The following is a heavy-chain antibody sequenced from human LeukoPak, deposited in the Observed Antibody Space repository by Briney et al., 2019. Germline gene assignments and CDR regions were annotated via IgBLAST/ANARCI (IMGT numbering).Heavy chain of an antibody. CDR3: ARDGTSTDDY. D-gene: IGHD2-2*01. CDR1: GYTFSNFG. Sequence: ASVKVSCKASGYTFSNFGINWVRQAPGQGLEWIAWISGNNDNPNYGQKFQGRFTVTTDSSTSTAYMELRNLRSDDTAVYYCARDGTSTDDYWGEGTQLTLSS. V-gene: IGHV1-18*01. J-gene: IGHJ4*02. CDR2: ISGNNDNP.